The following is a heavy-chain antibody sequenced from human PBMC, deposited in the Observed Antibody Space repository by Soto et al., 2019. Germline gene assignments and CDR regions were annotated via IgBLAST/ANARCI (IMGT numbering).Heavy chain of an antibody. CDR3: ARAEPPSSGPRLVCYFDY. CDR2: INPSGGST. CDR1: GYTFTSYY. Sequence: ASVKVSCKASGYTFTSYYMHWVRQAPGQGLEWMGIINPSGGSTSYAQKFQGRVTMTRDTSTSTIYMELSSLRSEDTAVYYCARAEPPSSGPRLVCYFDYWGQGTLVTVSS. D-gene: IGHD6-19*01. V-gene: IGHV1-46*03. J-gene: IGHJ4*02.